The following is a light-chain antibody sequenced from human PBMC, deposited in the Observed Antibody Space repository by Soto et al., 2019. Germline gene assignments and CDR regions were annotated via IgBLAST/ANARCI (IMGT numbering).Light chain of an antibody. J-gene: IGKJ1*01. CDR2: GAS. CDR1: QTIRTTY. V-gene: IGKV3-20*01. Sequence: EIVLTQSPGTLSLSPWERATLSCRVSQTIRTTYLAWYQQKPGQAPRLLIYGASSRATGIPDRFSGSGSGTDFSLTISRLKHEDFAVYYCQHYGDSRTFGQGTKVDIK. CDR3: QHYGDSRT.